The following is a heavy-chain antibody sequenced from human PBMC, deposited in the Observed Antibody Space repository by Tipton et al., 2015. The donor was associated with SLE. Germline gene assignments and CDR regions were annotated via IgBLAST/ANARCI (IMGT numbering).Heavy chain of an antibody. D-gene: IGHD3-3*01. CDR1: GFTVSSNY. CDR2: IYSGGST. CDR3: GKGLNFDFWSGFGMDV. J-gene: IGHJ6*02. Sequence: SLRLSCAASGFTVSSNYMSWVRQAPGKGLEWVSVIYSGGSTYYADSVKGRFTISRDDSKNTLYLQMSSLRAEDTAIYYCGKGLNFDFWSGFGMDVWGQGTTVTVS. V-gene: IGHV3-53*01.